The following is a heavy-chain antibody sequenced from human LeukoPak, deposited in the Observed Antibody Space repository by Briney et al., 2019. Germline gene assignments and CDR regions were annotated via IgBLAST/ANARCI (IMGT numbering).Heavy chain of an antibody. J-gene: IGHJ4*02. CDR2: IKQDGSEK. CDR3: ARSDSGYYSYYFDY. D-gene: IGHD3-22*01. CDR1: GFTFSSYW. V-gene: IGHV3-7*01. Sequence: GGSLRLSCAASGFTFSSYWMSWVRQAPGKGLEWVANIKQDGSEKYYVDSVKGRFTISRDNAKNSLYLQMNSLRAEDTAVYYCARSDSGYYSYYFDYWGQGTLVTVSS.